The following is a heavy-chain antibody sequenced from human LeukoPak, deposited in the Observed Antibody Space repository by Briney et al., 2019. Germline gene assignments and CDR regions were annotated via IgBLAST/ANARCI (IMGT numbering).Heavy chain of an antibody. CDR3: ARDLARGGPHATLNYYMDV. Sequence: GGSLRLSCEGSGFTFGDCGMSWVRQAPGKGLEWVSGISWNGDSPRYADSVKGRFTISRDNAKNSLYLQMNSLRAEDTALYYCARDLARGGPHATLNYYMDVWGKGTTVTVSS. CDR1: GFTFGDCG. V-gene: IGHV3-20*04. CDR2: ISWNGDSP. D-gene: IGHD3-16*01. J-gene: IGHJ6*03.